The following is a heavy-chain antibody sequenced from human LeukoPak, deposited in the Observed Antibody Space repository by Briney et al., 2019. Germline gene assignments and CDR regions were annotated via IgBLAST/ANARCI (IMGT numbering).Heavy chain of an antibody. CDR3: ARFRDDYVWGSRNWFDP. V-gene: IGHV4-34*01. D-gene: IGHD3-16*01. CDR1: GGSISSYY. CDR2: INHSGST. J-gene: IGHJ5*02. Sequence: SETLSLTCTVSGGSISSYYWSWIRQPAGKGLEWIGEINHSGSTNYNPSLKSRVTISVDTSKNQFSLKLSSVTAADTAVYYCARFRDDYVWGSRNWFDPWGQGTLVTVSS.